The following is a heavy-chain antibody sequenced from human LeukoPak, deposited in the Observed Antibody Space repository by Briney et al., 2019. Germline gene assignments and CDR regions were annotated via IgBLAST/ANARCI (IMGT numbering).Heavy chain of an antibody. Sequence: ASVKVSCTASGYTFTGYYMHWVRQAPGQGLEWMGWINPNSGGTNYAQKFQGRVTMTRDTSISTAYMELSRPRSDDTAVYYCAREAYDSSGYYLYYFDYWGQGTLVTVSS. J-gene: IGHJ4*02. CDR3: AREAYDSSGYYLYYFDY. D-gene: IGHD3-22*01. V-gene: IGHV1-2*02. CDR2: INPNSGGT. CDR1: GYTFTGYY.